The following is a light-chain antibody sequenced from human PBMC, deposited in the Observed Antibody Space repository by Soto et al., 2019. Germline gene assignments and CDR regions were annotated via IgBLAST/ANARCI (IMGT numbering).Light chain of an antibody. CDR3: CSYAGSSTFVV. Sequence: QSVLTQPASVSGSPGQSITISCTGTSSDVGRYNLVSWYQQHPGKAPKLMIYEGSKRPSGVSTRFSGSKSGNTASLTISGLQAEDEADYYCCSYAGSSTFVVFGGGTKVTVL. CDR2: EGS. V-gene: IGLV2-23*03. J-gene: IGLJ2*01. CDR1: SSDVGRYNL.